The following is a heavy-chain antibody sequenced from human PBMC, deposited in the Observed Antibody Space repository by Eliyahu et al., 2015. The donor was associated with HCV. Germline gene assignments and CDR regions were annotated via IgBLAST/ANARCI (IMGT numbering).Heavy chain of an antibody. CDR2: ISGSGGST. J-gene: IGHJ6*02. CDR1: GFTFSSYA. V-gene: IGHV3-23*01. CDR3: AKADSFGSSWYSGYYYAMDV. Sequence: EVQLLESGGGLVQPGGSLRLSCAASGFTFSSYAMSWVRQAPGKGLEWVSGISGSGGSTNYADSVKGRFTISRDNSKNTLYVQMNSLRAEDTAVYYCAKADSFGSSWYSGYYYAMDVWGQGTTVIVSS. D-gene: IGHD6-13*01.